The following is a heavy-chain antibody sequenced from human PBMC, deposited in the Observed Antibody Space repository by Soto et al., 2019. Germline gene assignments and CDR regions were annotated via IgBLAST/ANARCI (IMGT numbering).Heavy chain of an antibody. CDR1: GYTFNIYA. Sequence: QVPLVQSGAEEKKPGASVKVSCKGSGYTFNIYAIHWVRQAPGQRLEWMGWINAGNGNTKYSQKFQGRVTITSDTSASTAYMELSSLRSEDTAVYYCARDPAGIANWGFDPWGQGTPVTVLS. D-gene: IGHD1-1*01. CDR3: ARDPAGIANWGFDP. J-gene: IGHJ5*02. V-gene: IGHV1-3*05. CDR2: INAGNGNT.